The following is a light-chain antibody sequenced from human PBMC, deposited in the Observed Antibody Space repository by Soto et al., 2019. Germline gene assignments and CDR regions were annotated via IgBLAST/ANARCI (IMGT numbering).Light chain of an antibody. V-gene: IGLV1-40*01. CDR1: SSNIGAGSA. CDR3: QSYDNSMSEV. Sequence: QSVLTQPPSVSGAPGQRVTISCTGSSSNIGAGSAVHWYQQLPGTAPKLLIYHDNLQPSGVPDRVSGSKSGASASLAITGLQAEGEADYYCQSYDNSMSEVFGGGTKLTVL. CDR2: HDN. J-gene: IGLJ3*02.